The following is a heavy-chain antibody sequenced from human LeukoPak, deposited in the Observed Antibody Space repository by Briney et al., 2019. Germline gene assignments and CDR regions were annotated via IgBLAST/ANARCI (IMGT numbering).Heavy chain of an antibody. D-gene: IGHD3-10*01. Sequence: GGSLRLSCAASGLTFSSYGMHWVRQAPGKGLEWVAVISYDGSNKYYADSVKGRFTISRDNSKNTLYLQMNSLRAEDTAVYYCEVGDYWGQGTLVTVSS. CDR2: ISYDGSNK. J-gene: IGHJ4*02. V-gene: IGHV3-30*03. CDR1: GLTFSSYG. CDR3: EVGDY.